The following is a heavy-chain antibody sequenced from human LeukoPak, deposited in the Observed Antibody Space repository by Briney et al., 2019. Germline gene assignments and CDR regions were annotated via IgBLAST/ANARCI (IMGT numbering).Heavy chain of an antibody. J-gene: IGHJ4*02. D-gene: IGHD2-15*01. CDR3: ARHYCSGGNCYYFDH. Sequence: SETLSLTCTVSGGSISGYYWSWIRQPPGQGLEWIGFIYYRGTSKYNPSLMSRVTISVDTSKNQVSLKLSSVTAADTAVYYCARHYCSGGNCYYFDHWGQGTLVTVSS. CDR1: GGSISGYY. V-gene: IGHV4-59*08. CDR2: IYYRGTS.